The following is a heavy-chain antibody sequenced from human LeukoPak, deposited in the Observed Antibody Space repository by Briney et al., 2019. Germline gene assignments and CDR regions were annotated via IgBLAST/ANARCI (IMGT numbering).Heavy chain of an antibody. CDR3: ARSYIVVVPAVYFDY. V-gene: IGHV1-3*01. D-gene: IGHD2-2*01. J-gene: IGHJ4*02. CDR1: GYTFSTYA. Sequence: GASVKVSCKTSGYTFSTYAIQWVRQAPGQRLEWMGWINGGDGNTKFSQKFQGRVTITRHTSASSSYMELSSLRSEDTAVYYCARSYIVVVPAVYFDYWGQGTLVTVSS. CDR2: INGGDGNT.